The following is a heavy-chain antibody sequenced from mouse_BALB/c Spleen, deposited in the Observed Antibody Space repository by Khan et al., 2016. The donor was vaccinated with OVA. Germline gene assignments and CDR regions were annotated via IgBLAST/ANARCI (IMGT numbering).Heavy chain of an antibody. CDR2: INSGSTTI. V-gene: IGHV5-17*02. D-gene: IGHD4-1*01. J-gene: IGHJ2*01. CDR1: GFTFSSFG. Sequence: EVHLVESGGGLVQPGGSRKLSCAASGFTFSSFGMHWVRQAPEKGLEWVAYINSGSTTIYYADPVKGRFTISRDNPKNTLFLQMPSLRSEDTAMYYCARGNWAYWGQGTTLTVSS. CDR3: ARGNWAY.